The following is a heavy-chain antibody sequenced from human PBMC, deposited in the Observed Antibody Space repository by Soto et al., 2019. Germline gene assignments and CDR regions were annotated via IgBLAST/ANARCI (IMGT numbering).Heavy chain of an antibody. CDR3: GIDSSGYFSIHAFDI. V-gene: IGHV3-48*03. CDR1: GFTFSSYE. Sequence: PGGSLRLSCAASGFTFSSYEMNWVRRAPGKGLEWVSYISSSGSTIYYADSVKGRFTISRDNAKNSLYLQMNSLRAEDTAVYYCGIDSSGYFSIHAFDIWGQGTMVTVSS. D-gene: IGHD3-22*01. CDR2: ISSSGSTI. J-gene: IGHJ3*02.